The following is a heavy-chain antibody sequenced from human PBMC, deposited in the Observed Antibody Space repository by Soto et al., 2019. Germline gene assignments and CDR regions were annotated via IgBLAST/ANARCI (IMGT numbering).Heavy chain of an antibody. CDR2: IDPSDSYL. CDR3: ARSLYGSSGFYSDF. D-gene: IGHD3-22*01. V-gene: IGHV5-10-1*01. CDR1: GYSFTNYW. Sequence: PGESLKISCKGSGYSFTNYWISWVRQMPGKGLEWVARIDPSDSYLNYGPSFEGHVTISVDKPISTAYLQWSSLKAPDTAMYYCARSLYGSSGFYSDFWGQGTLVTVSS. J-gene: IGHJ4*02.